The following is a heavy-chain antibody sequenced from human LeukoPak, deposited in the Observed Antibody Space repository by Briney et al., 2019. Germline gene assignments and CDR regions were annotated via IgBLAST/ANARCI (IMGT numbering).Heavy chain of an antibody. CDR3: WVPATAGEDDY. D-gene: IGHD2-2*01. CDR1: GFTFSEYW. Sequence: GGSLRLSCAASGFTFSEYWMHWVRHAPGKGLIWVSRINSDGSTTNYADSVKGRFTISRDNAKNTLYLQMNSLRAEDTAVYYCWVPATAGEDDYWGQGTLVTVSS. V-gene: IGHV3-74*01. J-gene: IGHJ4*02. CDR2: INSDGSTT.